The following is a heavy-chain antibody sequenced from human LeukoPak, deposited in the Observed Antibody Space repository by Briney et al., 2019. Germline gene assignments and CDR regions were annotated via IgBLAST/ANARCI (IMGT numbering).Heavy chain of an antibody. J-gene: IGHJ4*02. CDR2: ISGSGGST. V-gene: IGHV3-23*01. Sequence: GGSLRLSCAASGFIFSSYAMSWVRQAPGKGLEWVSTISGSGGSTYYADSVKGRFTISRDNSKNTLCLQMNSLRAEDTAVYYCSLVPNYWGQGTLVTVPS. CDR1: GFIFSSYA. CDR3: SLVPNY. D-gene: IGHD3-10*01.